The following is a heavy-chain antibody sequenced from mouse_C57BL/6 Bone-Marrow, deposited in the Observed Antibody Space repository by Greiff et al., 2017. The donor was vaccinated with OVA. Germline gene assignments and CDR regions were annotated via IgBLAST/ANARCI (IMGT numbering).Heavy chain of an antibody. V-gene: IGHV1-5*01. CDR3: TKTGTNGY. J-gene: IGHJ2*01. Sequence: VQLKESGTVLARPGASVKMSCTTSGYTFTSYWMHWVKQRPGQGLEWIGAIYPGNSDTSYNQKFKGNAKLTAVTSASTAYMELSSLTNEDSAVYYCTKTGTNGYWGQGTTLTVSS. CDR1: GYTFTSYW. D-gene: IGHD4-1*01. CDR2: IYPGNSDT.